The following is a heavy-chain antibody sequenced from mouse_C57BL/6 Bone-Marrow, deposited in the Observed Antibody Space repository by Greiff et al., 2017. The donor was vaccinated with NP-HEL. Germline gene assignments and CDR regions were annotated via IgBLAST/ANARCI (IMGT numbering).Heavy chain of an antibody. V-gene: IGHV5-12*01. CDR2: ISNGGGST. J-gene: IGHJ2*01. CDR1: GFTFSDYY. CDR3: ARQKANWGFDY. D-gene: IGHD4-1*01. Sequence: EVKLVESGGGLVQPGGSLKLSCAASGFTFSDYYMYWVRQTPEKRLEWVAYISNGGGSTYYPDTVKGRFTISRDNAKNTLYLQMSRLKSEDTAMYYCARQKANWGFDYWGQGTTLTVSS.